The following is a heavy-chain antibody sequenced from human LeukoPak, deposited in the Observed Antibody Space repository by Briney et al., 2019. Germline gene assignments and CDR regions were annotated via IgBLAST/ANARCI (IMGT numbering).Heavy chain of an antibody. Sequence: ASVKVSCKASGYTFSDYLMHWVRQAPGQGLEWMGWINPKSGATSSAQKFQGRVTMTRVTSISTAYMDLTTLTSDDTVVYFCARDRQGDGFAYFDFWGQGTLATVSS. J-gene: IGHJ4*02. D-gene: IGHD5-24*01. CDR3: ARDRQGDGFAYFDF. V-gene: IGHV1-2*02. CDR1: GYTFSDYL. CDR2: INPKSGAT.